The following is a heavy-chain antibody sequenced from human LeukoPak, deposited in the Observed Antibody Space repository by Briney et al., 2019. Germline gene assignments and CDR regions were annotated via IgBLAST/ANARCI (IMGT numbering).Heavy chain of an antibody. CDR1: GIIFSNYW. Sequence: PGGSLRLSCAASGIIFSNYWMHWVRQAPGKGLVWVSRIKSDASTITYADSVKGRFTISRDNAKNTLYLQMNSLRAEDTAVYYCARDNPGHSGSYDFDSWGQGTLVTVSS. V-gene: IGHV3-74*01. CDR3: ARDNPGHSGSYDFDS. CDR2: IKSDASTI. D-gene: IGHD1-26*01. J-gene: IGHJ4*02.